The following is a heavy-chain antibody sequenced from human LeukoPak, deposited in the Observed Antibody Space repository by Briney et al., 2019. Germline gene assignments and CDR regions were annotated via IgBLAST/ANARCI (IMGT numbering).Heavy chain of an antibody. D-gene: IGHD4-23*01. CDR3: AQLRTYDY. J-gene: IGHJ4*02. CDR2: IEEYGNEI. Sequence: PGGSLRLSCAASGFTFSTYWMGWVRQAPGKGLEWVANIEEYGNEIHYVDSVKGRFTISRDNTKTSLYLQMNSLRAEDTAVYYCAQLRTYDYWGQGTLVTVSS. V-gene: IGHV3-7*01. CDR1: GFTFSTYW.